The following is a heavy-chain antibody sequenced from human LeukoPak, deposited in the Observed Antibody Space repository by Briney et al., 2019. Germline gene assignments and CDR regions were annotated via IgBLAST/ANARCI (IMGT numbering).Heavy chain of an antibody. J-gene: IGHJ4*02. D-gene: IGHD3-22*01. CDR2: IKYDGSEK. CDR1: GFTLSSYW. V-gene: IGHV3-7*01. CDR3: AKDITYYDSSGAADY. Sequence: GGSLRLSCAASGFTLSSYWMSWVRQAPGKGLEWVANIKYDGSEKDYVDSVKGRFTISRDNAKNSLYLQMNSLRAEDTAVYYCAKDITYYDSSGAADYWGQGTLVTVSS.